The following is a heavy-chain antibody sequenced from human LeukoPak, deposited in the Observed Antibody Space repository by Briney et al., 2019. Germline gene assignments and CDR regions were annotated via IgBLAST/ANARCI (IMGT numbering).Heavy chain of an antibody. CDR1: GGSINSYY. D-gene: IGHD3-22*01. CDR2: IYYSGST. CDR3: ARGYYYDSSGYPDAFDI. V-gene: IGHV4-59*12. J-gene: IGHJ3*02. Sequence: SETLSLTCTVSGGSINSYYWGWIRQPPEKGLEWIGYIYYSGSTYYNPSLKSRVTISVDTSKNQFSLKLSSVTAADTAVYYRARGYYYDSSGYPDAFDIWGQGTMVTVSS.